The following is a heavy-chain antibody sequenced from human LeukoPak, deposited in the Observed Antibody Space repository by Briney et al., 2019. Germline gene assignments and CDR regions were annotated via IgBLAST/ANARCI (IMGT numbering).Heavy chain of an antibody. CDR3: AKGDDIGKHPTRAYYFDT. CDR2: TGLNSVNT. J-gene: IGHJ4*02. CDR1: GFTFGRHA. V-gene: IGHV3-23*01. D-gene: IGHD5-24*01. Sequence: AGSLRLSCAASGFTFGRHAMSWVRQAPGKGREWVSTTGLNSVNTLCAESVQGRFSISRDNSKNTLDLQMDNLRVDDTAVYYCAKGDDIGKHPTRAYYFDTWGQGTLVTVSS.